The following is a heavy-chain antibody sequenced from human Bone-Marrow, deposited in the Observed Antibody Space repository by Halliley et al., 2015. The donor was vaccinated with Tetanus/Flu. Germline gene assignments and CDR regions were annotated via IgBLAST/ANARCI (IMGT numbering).Heavy chain of an antibody. V-gene: IGHV3-30*18. Sequence: SLRLSCAASGFTFNTYAMHWVRQVPGKGLEWVAVISYDGSDKYYADSVKGRFTISRDNSKSMVPLQMNSLRAGDTAMYYCAKEVTYYDFWWGPRRQKYFYYCMDVWGQGTTVTVSS. CDR3: AKEVTYYDFWWGPRRQKYFYYCMDV. CDR1: GFTFNTYA. J-gene: IGHJ6*02. D-gene: IGHD3-3*01. CDR2: ISYDGSDK.